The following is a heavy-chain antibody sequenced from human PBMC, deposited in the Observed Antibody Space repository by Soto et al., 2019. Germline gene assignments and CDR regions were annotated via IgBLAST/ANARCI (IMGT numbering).Heavy chain of an antibody. D-gene: IGHD3-3*01. J-gene: IGHJ4*02. CDR1: GYTFTSYG. V-gene: IGHV1-18*01. Sequence: ASVKVSCKASGYTFTSYGISWVRQAPGQGLEWMGWISAYNGNTNYARKLQGRVTMTTDTSTSTAYMELRSLRSDDTAVYYCARDSGRIFGVVTTFDYWGQGTLVTVSS. CDR3: ARDSGRIFGVVTTFDY. CDR2: ISAYNGNT.